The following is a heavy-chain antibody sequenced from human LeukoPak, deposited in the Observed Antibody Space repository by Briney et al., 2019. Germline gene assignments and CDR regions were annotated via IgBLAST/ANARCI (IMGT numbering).Heavy chain of an antibody. Sequence: PSETLSLTCTVSGGSISGYHWSWIRQPPGKGLEWIGYIYYSGSTNYNPSLKSRIMISVDTSKNQFSLKLSSVTAADTAVYYCARRGGDYFAFDIWGQGTMVTVSS. D-gene: IGHD4-17*01. V-gene: IGHV4-59*01. J-gene: IGHJ3*02. CDR2: IYYSGST. CDR3: ARRGGDYFAFDI. CDR1: GGSISGYH.